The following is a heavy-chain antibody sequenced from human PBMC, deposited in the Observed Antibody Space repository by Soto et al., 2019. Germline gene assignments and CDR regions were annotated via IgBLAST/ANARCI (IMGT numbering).Heavy chain of an antibody. D-gene: IGHD2-15*01. CDR3: AKETVVVVAATRGAFDI. Sequence: PGGSLRLSCAASGFTFSSYAMSWVRQAPGKGLEWVSAISGSGGSTYYADSVKGRFTISRDNSKNTLYLQMNSLRAEDTAVYYCAKETVVVVAATRGAFDIWGQGTMVTV. CDR1: GFTFSSYA. V-gene: IGHV3-23*01. J-gene: IGHJ3*02. CDR2: ISGSGGST.